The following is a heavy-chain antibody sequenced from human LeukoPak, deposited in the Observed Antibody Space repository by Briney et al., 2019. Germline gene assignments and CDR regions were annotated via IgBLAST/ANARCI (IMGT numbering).Heavy chain of an antibody. V-gene: IGHV1-18*01. Sequence: ASVKVSCKASGYTFTSYGISWVRQAPGQGLEWMGWISAYSGNRNYAQKFQGGVTMTTDTSTSTAYMELRSLRSDDTAVYYCARGFGIVGATEYWFDPWGQGTLVTVSS. J-gene: IGHJ5*02. CDR3: ARGFGIVGATEYWFDP. CDR1: GYTFTSYG. D-gene: IGHD1-26*01. CDR2: ISAYSGNR.